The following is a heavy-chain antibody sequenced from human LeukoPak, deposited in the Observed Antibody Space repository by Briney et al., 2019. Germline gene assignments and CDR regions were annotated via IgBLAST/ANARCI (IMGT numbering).Heavy chain of an antibody. V-gene: IGHV4-39*07. Sequence: SETLSLTCTVSGGSISSSSYYWGWIRQPPGKGLEWIGSIYYSGSTYYNPSLKSRVTISVDTSKNQFSLKLSSVTAADTAVYYCARVLLLWFNWFDPWGQGTLVTVSS. CDR1: GGSISSSSYY. J-gene: IGHJ5*02. CDR2: IYYSGST. CDR3: ARVLLLWFNWFDP. D-gene: IGHD3-10*01.